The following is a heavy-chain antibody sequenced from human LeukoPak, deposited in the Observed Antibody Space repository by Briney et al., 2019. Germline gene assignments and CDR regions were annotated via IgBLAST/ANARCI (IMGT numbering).Heavy chain of an antibody. CDR2: IYYSGST. V-gene: IGHV4-59*12. D-gene: IGHD3-10*02. CDR3: ARGMFLDV. Sequence: SETLSLTCTVSGGSISSYYWSWIRQPPGKGLEWIGYIYYSGSTNYNPSLKSRVTISVDTSKNQFSLKLSSVTAADTAVYYCARGMFLDVWGTGTTVTVSS. CDR1: GGSISSYY. J-gene: IGHJ6*04.